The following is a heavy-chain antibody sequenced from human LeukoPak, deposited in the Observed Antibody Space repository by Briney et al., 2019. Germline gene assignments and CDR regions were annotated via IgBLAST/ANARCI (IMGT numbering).Heavy chain of an antibody. CDR2: LYYSGST. Sequence: PSETLSLTCTVSGGSMSSYYWSWIRQPPGKGLEWIGYLYYSGSTNYNPSLRSRVTISVDTSKNQFSLKLSSVTAADTAVYYCARGGNYGDYDGYFDYWGQGTLVTVSS. CDR3: ARGGNYGDYDGYFDY. CDR1: GGSMSSYY. J-gene: IGHJ4*02. D-gene: IGHD4-17*01. V-gene: IGHV4-59*08.